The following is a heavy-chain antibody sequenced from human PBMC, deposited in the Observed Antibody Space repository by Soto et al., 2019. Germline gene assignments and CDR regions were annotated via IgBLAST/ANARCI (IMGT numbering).Heavy chain of an antibody. CDR3: AGDPPPGGYADYFPHDGLDI. J-gene: IGHJ3*02. CDR1: EDSFSKYW. V-gene: IGHV5-51*01. Sequence: LKISSKVSEDSFSKYWIGWVRQRPGKGLEWMGIIYPGDSDTRYSPSLQGHANISVDKSINTAYLQWGSLRAEDTAVYYCAGDPPPGGYADYFPHDGLDIWGQGTMVT. D-gene: IGHD4-17*01. CDR2: IYPGDSDT.